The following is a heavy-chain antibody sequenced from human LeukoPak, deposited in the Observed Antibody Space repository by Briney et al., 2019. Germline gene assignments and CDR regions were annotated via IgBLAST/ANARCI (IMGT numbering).Heavy chain of an antibody. Sequence: QTGGSLRLSCAASGFTFSSYAMSWVRQAPGKGLEWVSAISGSGGSTYYADSVKGRFTISRDNSKNTLYLQMNSLRAEDTAVYYCAKVIAAALWYYYYYMDVWGKGTTVTVSS. J-gene: IGHJ6*03. D-gene: IGHD6-13*01. V-gene: IGHV3-23*01. CDR1: GFTFSSYA. CDR2: ISGSGGST. CDR3: AKVIAAALWYYYYYMDV.